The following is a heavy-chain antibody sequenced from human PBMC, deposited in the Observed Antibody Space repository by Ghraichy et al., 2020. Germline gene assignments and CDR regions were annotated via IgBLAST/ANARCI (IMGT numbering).Heavy chain of an antibody. CDR1: AFTFSSYE. J-gene: IGHJ4*02. D-gene: IGHD2-21*01. CDR3: ARGDRGLRPDWIEY. Sequence: GGSLRLSCVASAFTFSSYEMYWVRQAPGKGLEWVSYISNSGSTIYYADSVKGRFTISRDSAKDSLYLQMNSLRAEDTGVYYCARGDRGLRPDWIEYWGQGTPVTVSS. CDR2: ISNSGSTI. V-gene: IGHV3-48*03.